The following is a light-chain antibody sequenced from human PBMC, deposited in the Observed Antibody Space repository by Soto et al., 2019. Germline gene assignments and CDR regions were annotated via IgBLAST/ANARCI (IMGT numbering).Light chain of an antibody. J-gene: IGKJ4*01. CDR2: GAS. CDR3: QQYGSSPFT. CDR1: QSVSTSY. Sequence: EIVLTQSPGTLSLSPGERATLSCRASQSVSTSYLAWYQQKPGQAPRLLIYGASSRATGIPDRFSGSGSGTDFTLTSSRLEPEDFAQYYWQQYGSSPFTFGGGTKVEIK. V-gene: IGKV3-20*01.